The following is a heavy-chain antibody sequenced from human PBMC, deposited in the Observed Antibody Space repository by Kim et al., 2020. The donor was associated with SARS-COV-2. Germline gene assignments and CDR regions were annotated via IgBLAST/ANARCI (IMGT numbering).Heavy chain of an antibody. CDR3: ARDKDSSGYYKGYYFDY. CDR2: INAGNGNT. V-gene: IGHV1-3*01. J-gene: IGHJ4*02. D-gene: IGHD3-22*01. Sequence: ASVKVSCKASGYTFTSYAMHWVRQAPGQRLEWMGWINAGNGNTKYSQKFQGRVTITRDTSASTAYMELSSLRSEDTAVYYCARDKDSSGYYKGYYFDYWGQGTLVTVSS. CDR1: GYTFTSYA.